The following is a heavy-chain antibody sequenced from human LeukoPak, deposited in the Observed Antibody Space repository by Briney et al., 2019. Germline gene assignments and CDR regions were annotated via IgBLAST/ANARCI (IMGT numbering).Heavy chain of an antibody. V-gene: IGHV4-39*01. CDR2: IYYSGST. CDR3: NYFGIDV. Sequence: PSETLSLTCTVSGGSISRNNYYWGWIRPPPGKGLEWIGSIYYSGSTYYNPSLKSRVTISVDTSKNQFSLKLSSVTAADTAVYYCNYFGIDVCGQGNTVTVSS. J-gene: IGHJ6*02. CDR1: GGSISRNNYY.